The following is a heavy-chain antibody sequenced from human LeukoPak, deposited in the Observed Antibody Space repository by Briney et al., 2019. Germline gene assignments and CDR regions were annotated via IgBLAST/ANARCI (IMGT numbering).Heavy chain of an antibody. Sequence: PGGSLRLSCAASGYTFSSYSMNWVRQAPGKGLEWVSSISSSSSYIYYADSVKGRFTISRDNAKNSLYLQMNSLRAEGTAVYYCAKEEDYYDSSGYYSAWGQGTLVTVSS. CDR2: ISSSSSYI. CDR3: AKEEDYYDSSGYYSA. J-gene: IGHJ5*02. CDR1: GYTFSSYS. V-gene: IGHV3-21*04. D-gene: IGHD3-22*01.